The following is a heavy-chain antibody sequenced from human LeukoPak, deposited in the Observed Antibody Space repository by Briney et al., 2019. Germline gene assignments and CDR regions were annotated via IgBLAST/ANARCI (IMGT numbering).Heavy chain of an antibody. J-gene: IGHJ4*02. CDR2: INHSGST. CDR3: ARGGAARPAIAVAGRAKKNQFDY. D-gene: IGHD6-19*01. CDR1: GGSFSGYY. V-gene: IGHV4-34*01. Sequence: SETLSLTCAVYGGSFSGYYWSWIRQPPGKGLEWIGEINHSGSTNYNPSLKSRVTISVDTSKNQFSLELSSVTAADTAVYYCARGGAARPAIAVAGRAKKNQFDYWGQGTLVTVSS.